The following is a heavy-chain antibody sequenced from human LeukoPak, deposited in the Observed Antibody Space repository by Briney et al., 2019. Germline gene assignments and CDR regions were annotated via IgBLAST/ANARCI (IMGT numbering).Heavy chain of an antibody. Sequence: GASVKVSCKTSGYTFASYYIQWVRQAPGQGLEWMGIINPSDGRATYTQKFQGRVTMSRDTSTSTLYLDLSSLASEDAAVYYCARKEVPTVWFFEYWGQGTLVTVSS. V-gene: IGHV1-46*01. D-gene: IGHD4-17*01. CDR2: INPSDGRA. CDR3: ARKEVPTVWFFEY. CDR1: GYTFASYY. J-gene: IGHJ4*02.